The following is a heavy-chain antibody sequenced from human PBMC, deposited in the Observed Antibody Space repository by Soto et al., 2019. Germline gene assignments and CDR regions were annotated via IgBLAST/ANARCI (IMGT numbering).Heavy chain of an antibody. J-gene: IGHJ6*02. CDR2: ISYDGSNK. D-gene: IGHD3-10*01. Sequence: QVQLVESGGGVVQPGRSLRLSCAASGFTFSSYGMHWVRQAPGKGLEWVAVISYDGSNKYYADSVKGRFTISSDNSKNTLYLQMNSLRAEDTAVYYCAKRGYGMDVWGQGTTVTVSS. V-gene: IGHV3-30*18. CDR3: AKRGYGMDV. CDR1: GFTFSSYG.